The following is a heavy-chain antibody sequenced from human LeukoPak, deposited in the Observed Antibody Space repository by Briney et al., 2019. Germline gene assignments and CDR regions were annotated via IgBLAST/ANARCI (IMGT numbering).Heavy chain of an antibody. CDR2: ISGSGSTI. CDR1: GFTFSNYE. CDR3: ARGDDFSGDH. D-gene: IGHD3-16*01. J-gene: IGHJ4*02. Sequence: GGSLRLSCAASGFTFSNYEMNWVRQAPGKGLEWVSYISGSGSTIYYADSVKGRFTISRDNAKDSLYLQMNSLRAEDTAVYYCARGDDFSGDHWGQGTLVTVSS. V-gene: IGHV3-48*03.